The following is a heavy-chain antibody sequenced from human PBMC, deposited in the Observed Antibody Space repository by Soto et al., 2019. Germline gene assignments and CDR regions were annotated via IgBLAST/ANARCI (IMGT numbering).Heavy chain of an antibody. Sequence: GESLKISCKGSGYIFTSYWIAWVRQMPGQGLEWMGLIYPGDSDTRYSPSFQGQVTISTDKSINTAYLHWSSLKALDTAMYYCPIQAGPHPDFCSGYFRGWFLPWGPGTLLAVSS. J-gene: IGHJ5*02. V-gene: IGHV5-51*01. CDR2: IYPGDSDT. CDR1: GYIFTSYW. D-gene: IGHD3-3*01. CDR3: PIQAGPHPDFCSGYFRGWFLP.